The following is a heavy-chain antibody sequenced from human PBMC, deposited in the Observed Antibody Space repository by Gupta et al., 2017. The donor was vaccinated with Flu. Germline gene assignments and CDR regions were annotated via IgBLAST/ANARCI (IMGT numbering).Heavy chain of an antibody. V-gene: IGHV3-15*01. J-gene: IGHJ6*02. D-gene: IGHD3-9*01. Sequence: EVQLVESGGGLVKPGGSLRLSCAASGFTFSNAWMSWVRQAPGKGLEWVGRIKSKTDGGTTDYAAPVKGRFTISRDDSKNTLYLQMNSLKTEDTAVYYCTTDRMILTGYPRYGMDVWGQGTTVTVSS. CDR3: TTDRMILTGYPRYGMDV. CDR1: GFTFSNAW. CDR2: IKSKTDGGTT.